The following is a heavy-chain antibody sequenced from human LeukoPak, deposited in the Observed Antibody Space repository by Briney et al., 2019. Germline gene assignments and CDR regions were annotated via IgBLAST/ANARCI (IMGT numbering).Heavy chain of an antibody. Sequence: GASVKVPCKISGYTLNDISVHWVRQPPGKGLEWMGGVDPDDGQRVYAQRFQGRVTMTEDTSTNTAYMELSRLRSEDTAVYFCAAVSSHYTLLDAWGQGALVTVST. CDR1: GYTLNDIS. CDR2: VDPDDGQR. D-gene: IGHD1-26*01. CDR3: AAVSSHYTLLDA. V-gene: IGHV1-24*01. J-gene: IGHJ5*02.